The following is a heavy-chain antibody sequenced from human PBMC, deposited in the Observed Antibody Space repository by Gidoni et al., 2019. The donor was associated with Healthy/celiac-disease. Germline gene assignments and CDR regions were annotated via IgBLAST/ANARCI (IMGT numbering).Heavy chain of an antibody. V-gene: IGHV3-21*01. CDR3: ASGAPAAYYYYYGMDV. CDR2: ISSSSSYI. Sequence: EVQLVESGGGLVKPGGSLRLSCAASGFPFSSYSMNWVRQAPGKGLEWVSSISSSSSYIYYADSVKGRFTISRDNAKNSLYLQMNSLRTEDTAVYYCASGAPAAYYYYYGMDVWGQGTTVTVSS. J-gene: IGHJ6*02. CDR1: GFPFSSYS. D-gene: IGHD2-2*01.